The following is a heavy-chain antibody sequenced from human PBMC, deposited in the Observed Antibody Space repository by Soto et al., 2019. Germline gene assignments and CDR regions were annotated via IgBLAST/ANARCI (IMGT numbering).Heavy chain of an antibody. CDR2: ISYDGSNK. D-gene: IGHD2-15*01. Sequence: ESGGGVVQPGRSLRLSCAASGFTFSSYGMHWVRQAPGKGLEWVAVISYDGSNKYYADSVKGRFTISRDNSKNTLYLRMNSLRAEDTAVYYCAKDMGVGYCSGGSCLPSDYWGQGTLVTVSS. J-gene: IGHJ4*02. CDR1: GFTFSSYG. V-gene: IGHV3-30*18. CDR3: AKDMGVGYCSGGSCLPSDY.